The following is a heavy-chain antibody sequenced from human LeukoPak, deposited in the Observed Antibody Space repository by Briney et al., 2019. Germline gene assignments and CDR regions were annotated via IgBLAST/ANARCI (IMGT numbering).Heavy chain of an antibody. D-gene: IGHD3-10*01. Sequence: SETLSLTCTVSGGSMSSYYWNWIRQPPGKGLEWIGYIYNSGSTNYNPSLKSRVTISIDTSKNKFSLKLSSVTAADTAVYYCARDSGSYYSTDYYFDYWGQGTMVTVSS. CDR2: IYNSGST. J-gene: IGHJ4*03. CDR3: ARDSGSYYSTDYYFDY. CDR1: GGSMSSYY. V-gene: IGHV4-59*01.